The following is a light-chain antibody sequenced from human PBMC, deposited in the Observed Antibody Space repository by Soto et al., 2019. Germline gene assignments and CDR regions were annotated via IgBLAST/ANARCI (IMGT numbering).Light chain of an antibody. V-gene: IGKV1-9*01. Sequence: IHLTQSAASLSASVGDTVPITCRASQGISRYLYWYQQKPGEAPNLLIYGASTLQSGVPSRFSGSGSGTEFTLTISRLQPEDFASYYCQKLNSYLFTCGQGTRLDIK. CDR2: GAS. J-gene: IGKJ5*01. CDR1: QGISRY. CDR3: QKLNSYLFT.